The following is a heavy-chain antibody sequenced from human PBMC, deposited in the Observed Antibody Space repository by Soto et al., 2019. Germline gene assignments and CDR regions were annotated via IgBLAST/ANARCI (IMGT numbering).Heavy chain of an antibody. V-gene: IGHV4-34*01. J-gene: IGHJ5*02. D-gene: IGHD6-19*01. CDR3: ARESGSGWYVWFDP. Sequence: PSETLSLTCAVYGGSFSGYYWSWIRQPPGKGLEWIGEINHSGSTNYNPSLKSRVTISVDTSKNQFSLKLSSVTAADTAVYYCARESGSGWYVWFDPWGQGTLVTSPQ. CDR2: INHSGST. CDR1: GGSFSGYY.